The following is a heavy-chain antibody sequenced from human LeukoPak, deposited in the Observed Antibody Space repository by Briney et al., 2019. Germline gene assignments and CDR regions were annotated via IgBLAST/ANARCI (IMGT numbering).Heavy chain of an antibody. D-gene: IGHD3-10*01. CDR1: GFNFSNYG. CDR2: ISSIGTYI. CDR3: ARDFRIYYVSGSYGNRFDP. V-gene: IGHV3-21*01. Sequence: NPGGSLRLSCAAPGFNFSNYGMNSVRQAPGKGLEWVSSISSIGTYIKYAESLKGRFTISRDNAKNSLYLQMNSLRAEDTAVYYCARDFRIYYVSGSYGNRFDPWGQGTLVTVSS. J-gene: IGHJ5*02.